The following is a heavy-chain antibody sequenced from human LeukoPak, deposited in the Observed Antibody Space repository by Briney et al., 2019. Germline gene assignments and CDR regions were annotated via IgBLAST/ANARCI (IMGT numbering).Heavy chain of an antibody. CDR3: ARDYCSSTSCYVAFDP. CDR1: GYTFTTYG. Sequence: GASVKVSCKASGYTFTTYGISWVRQAPGQGLEWMGWISPYNGNTNYAQKLQGRVTMTTDTSTSTAYMELRSLRSDDTAVYYCARDYCSSTSCYVAFDPWGQGTLVTVSS. D-gene: IGHD2-2*01. CDR2: ISPYNGNT. V-gene: IGHV1-18*01. J-gene: IGHJ5*02.